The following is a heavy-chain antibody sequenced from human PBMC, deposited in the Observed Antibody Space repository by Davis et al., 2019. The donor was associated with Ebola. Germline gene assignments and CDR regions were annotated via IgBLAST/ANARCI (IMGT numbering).Heavy chain of an antibody. Sequence: ASVKVSCKAPGHTFSNYAMHWVRQAPGQRLEWMGWIHGGNGNRKYSQKFQGRVTITMDTSATTAYMEVGSLRSDDTAVYYCARDLRVWPLDYWGQGTLVTVSS. CDR1: GHTFSNYA. CDR3: ARDLRVWPLDY. CDR2: IHGGNGNR. J-gene: IGHJ4*02. V-gene: IGHV1-3*01. D-gene: IGHD6-13*01.